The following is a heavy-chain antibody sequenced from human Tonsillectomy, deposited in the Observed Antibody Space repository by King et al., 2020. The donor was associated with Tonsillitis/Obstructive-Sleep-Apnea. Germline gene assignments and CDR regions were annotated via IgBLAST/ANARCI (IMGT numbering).Heavy chain of an antibody. D-gene: IGHD6-19*01. J-gene: IGHJ3*02. CDR1: GYPFTSYG. Sequence: QLVQSGVEVKKPGASVKVSCKASGYPFTSYGISWVRQAPGHGLEWMGWISAYNGNTNYAQKFRDRITMTTDTSTSTAYMELRSLRSDDTAVYFCAEASGYSTGWYPIAFDIWGQGTMVVVSS. CDR3: AEASGYSTGWYPIAFDI. V-gene: IGHV1-18*01. CDR2: ISAYNGNT.